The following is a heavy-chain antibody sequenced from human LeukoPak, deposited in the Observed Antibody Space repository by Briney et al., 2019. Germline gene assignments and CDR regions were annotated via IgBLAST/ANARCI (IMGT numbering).Heavy chain of an antibody. Sequence: GGSLRLSCAASGFTVSSNYMSWVRQAPGKGLEWVSVIYSGGSTYYADSVKGRFTISRDNSKNTLYLQMNSLRAEDTAVYYCAREGSSGAYYMDVWGKGTTVTVSS. CDR3: AREGSSGAYYMDV. V-gene: IGHV3-66*01. CDR1: GFTVSSNY. J-gene: IGHJ6*03. CDR2: IYSGGST. D-gene: IGHD3-10*01.